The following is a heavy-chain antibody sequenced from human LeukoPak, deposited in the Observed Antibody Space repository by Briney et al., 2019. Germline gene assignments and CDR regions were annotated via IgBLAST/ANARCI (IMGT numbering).Heavy chain of an antibody. J-gene: IGHJ4*02. CDR3: ARDGSYDSSGYQDY. D-gene: IGHD3-22*01. Sequence: AGGSLRLSCAASGFTFSSYGMHWVRQAPGKGLEWVAVIWYDGSNKYYADSVKGRFTISRDNSKNTLYLQVNSLRAEDTAVYYCARDGSYDSSGYQDYWGQGTLVTVSS. V-gene: IGHV3-33*01. CDR1: GFTFSSYG. CDR2: IWYDGSNK.